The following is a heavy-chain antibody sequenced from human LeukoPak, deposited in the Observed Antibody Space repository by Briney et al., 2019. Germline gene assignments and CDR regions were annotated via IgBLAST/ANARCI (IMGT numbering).Heavy chain of an antibody. CDR3: ARPSFLNRAFDI. Sequence: SETLSLTCAVYGGSFSGYYWSWIRQPPGKGLEWIGEINHSGSTNYNPSLKSRVTISVDTSKNQFSLKLSSVTAADTAVYYCARPSFLNRAFDIWGQGTLVTVSS. D-gene: IGHD1-14*01. CDR1: GGSFSGYY. CDR2: INHSGST. V-gene: IGHV4-34*01. J-gene: IGHJ1*01.